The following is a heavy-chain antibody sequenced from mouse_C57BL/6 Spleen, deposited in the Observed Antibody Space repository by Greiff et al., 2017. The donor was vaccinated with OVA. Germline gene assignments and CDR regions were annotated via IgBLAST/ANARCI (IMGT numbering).Heavy chain of an antibody. D-gene: IGHD4-1*01. V-gene: IGHV14-3*01. CDR1: GFNIKNTY. CDR3: ARPLTGDWYFDV. CDR2: IDPANGNT. J-gene: IGHJ1*03. Sequence: VQLKESVAELVRPGASVKLSCTASGFNIKNTYMHWVKQRPEQGLEWIGRIDPANGNTKYAPKFQGKATITADTSSNTAYLQLSSLTSEDTASYYCARPLTGDWYFDVWGTGTTVTVSS.